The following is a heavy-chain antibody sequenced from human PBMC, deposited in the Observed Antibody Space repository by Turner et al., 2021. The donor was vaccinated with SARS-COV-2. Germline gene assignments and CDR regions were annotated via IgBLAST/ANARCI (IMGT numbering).Heavy chain of an antibody. Sequence: QLQLRESGPGVVKPSEALSLSCTAPGGSVDSSTYYWGWIRQPPGKGLEWLGSVLDSETTFYNPSLSSRVTISIDASRNQFSLRLASVTAADTDVYYCAVGPSAVYFDSWGLGTLVTVSS. CDR3: AVGPSAVYFDS. V-gene: IGHV4-39*01. J-gene: IGHJ4*02. CDR2: VLDSETT. D-gene: IGHD1-26*01. CDR1: GGSVDSSTYY.